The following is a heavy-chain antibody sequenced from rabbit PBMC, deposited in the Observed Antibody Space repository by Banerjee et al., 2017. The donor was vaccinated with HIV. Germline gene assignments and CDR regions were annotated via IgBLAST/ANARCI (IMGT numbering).Heavy chain of an antibody. Sequence: QEQLVEYGGDLVQPEGSLTLTCKASGFTIHSSYWICWVRHAPGKGLEWTACIYTGSSGSAYHASWAKGRFTITRSTSLNTVTLQLTSLTAADTATYFCARGAGSAYNWYFNLWGQGTLVTDS. D-gene: IGHD4-2*01. CDR1: GFTIHSSYW. CDR3: ARGAGSAYNWYFNL. V-gene: IGHV1S45*01. CDR2: IYTGSSGSA. J-gene: IGHJ4*01.